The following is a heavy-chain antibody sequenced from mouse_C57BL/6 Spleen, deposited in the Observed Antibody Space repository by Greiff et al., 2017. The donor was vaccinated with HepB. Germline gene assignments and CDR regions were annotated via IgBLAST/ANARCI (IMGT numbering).Heavy chain of an antibody. CDR3: ARPGYAYAMDY. D-gene: IGHD2-2*01. Sequence: QVQLQQSGAELVKPGASVKLSCKASGYTFTSYWMQWVKQRPGQGLEWIGEIDPSDSYTNYNQKFKGKATLTVDTSSSTAYMQLSSLTSEDSAVYYCARPGYAYAMDYWGQGTSVTVSS. J-gene: IGHJ4*01. V-gene: IGHV1-50*01. CDR1: GYTFTSYW. CDR2: IDPSDSYT.